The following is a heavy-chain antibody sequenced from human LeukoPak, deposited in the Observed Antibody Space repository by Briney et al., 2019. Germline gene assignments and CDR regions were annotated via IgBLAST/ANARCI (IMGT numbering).Heavy chain of an antibody. Sequence: SETLSLTCTVSGGSLSSYYWSWIRQPPGKGLEWIGYIYYSGSTNYNPSLKSRVTISLDTSKNQFSLKLNSVTAADTAVYYCASHYGSGSFYSPFDYWGQGTLVTVSS. CDR2: IYYSGST. CDR3: ASHYGSGSFYSPFDY. D-gene: IGHD3-10*01. V-gene: IGHV4-59*01. J-gene: IGHJ4*02. CDR1: GGSLSSYY.